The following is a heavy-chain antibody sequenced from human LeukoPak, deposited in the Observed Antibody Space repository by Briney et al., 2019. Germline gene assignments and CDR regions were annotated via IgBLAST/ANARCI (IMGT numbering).Heavy chain of an antibody. CDR3: ARSLDYGNYGFDY. CDR2: IHLSGTT. J-gene: IGHJ4*02. D-gene: IGHD4-11*01. Sequence: PSETLSLTCAVSGGSISNINWWSWVRQPPRKGLEWVGEIHLSGTTNYNPSLKSRVTISVDKSKNQFSLNLTSVTAADTAVYYCARSLDYGNYGFDYWGQGTLVTVSS. V-gene: IGHV4-4*02. CDR1: GGSISNINW.